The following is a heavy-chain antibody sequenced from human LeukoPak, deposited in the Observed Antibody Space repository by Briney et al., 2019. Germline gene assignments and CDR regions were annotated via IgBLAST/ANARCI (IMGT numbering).Heavy chain of an antibody. V-gene: IGHV4-61*09. CDR3: ARGSISGTRIYYYYYLDV. D-gene: IGHD1-20*01. Sequence: SETLSLTCTVSGGSISSGSYYWSWIRQPAGKGLEWIGHIYTSGSANYNPSLKSRVTISLDTSKNQFSLKLNSVTAADTAVYFCARGSISGTRIYYYYYLDVWGKGTTVTISS. J-gene: IGHJ6*03. CDR2: IYTSGSA. CDR1: GGSISSGSYY.